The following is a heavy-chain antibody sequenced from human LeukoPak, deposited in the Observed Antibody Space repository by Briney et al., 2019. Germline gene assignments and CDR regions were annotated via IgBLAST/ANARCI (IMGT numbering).Heavy chain of an antibody. CDR3: GRDYGAGSYYRRIDY. D-gene: IGHD3-10*01. Sequence: ASVKVSCKSSGYTFTTYGISWVRQAPGQGLEWMGWISAYNGNTNYAQKLQGRVTMTTDTSTRTADMELRSLISDDTAVYYCGRDYGAGSYYRRIDYWGQGTLVTVSS. V-gene: IGHV1-18*01. CDR1: GYTFTTYG. J-gene: IGHJ4*02. CDR2: ISAYNGNT.